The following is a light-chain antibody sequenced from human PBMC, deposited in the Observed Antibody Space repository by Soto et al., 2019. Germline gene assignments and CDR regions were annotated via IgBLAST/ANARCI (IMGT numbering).Light chain of an antibody. Sequence: EIQMTQSPSSVSASVGDRVTITSLASQGISTWLAWYQQKAGKAPNLLIYGASNLHSGVPSRFSGSGSGTDFTLTVNSLQPEDFATYYCQQGYSSAITFGQGTRLEIK. CDR3: QQGYSSAIT. CDR1: QGISTW. CDR2: GAS. V-gene: IGKV1-12*01. J-gene: IGKJ5*01.